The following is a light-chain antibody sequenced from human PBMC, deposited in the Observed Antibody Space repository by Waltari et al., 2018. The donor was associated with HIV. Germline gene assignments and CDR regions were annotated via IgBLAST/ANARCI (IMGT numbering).Light chain of an antibody. V-gene: IGKV1-33*01. CDR2: DAS. Sequence: DIQMTQSPSSLSASVGDRVTITCQASQDINNYLNWYQQKPGKAPKLLIYDASNLQTGVPSRFSGSGSGTDFTFTISSLQPEDIATYYCQQYDNGPLFTFGPGTKVDIK. CDR1: QDINNY. CDR3: QQYDNGPLFT. J-gene: IGKJ3*01.